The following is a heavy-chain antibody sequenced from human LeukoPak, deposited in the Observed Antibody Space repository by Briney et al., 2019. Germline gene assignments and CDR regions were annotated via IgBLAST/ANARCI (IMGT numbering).Heavy chain of an antibody. J-gene: IGHJ2*01. Sequence: SETLSLTCTVSGGSISSSSYYWGWIRQPPGKGLEWIGSIYYSGSTYYNPSLKSRVTISVDTSKNQFSLKLSSVTAADTAVYYCARHDNIAARPKKWYFDLWGRGTLVTVSS. CDR3: ARHDNIAARPKKWYFDL. V-gene: IGHV4-39*01. D-gene: IGHD6-6*01. CDR1: GGSISSSSYY. CDR2: IYYSGST.